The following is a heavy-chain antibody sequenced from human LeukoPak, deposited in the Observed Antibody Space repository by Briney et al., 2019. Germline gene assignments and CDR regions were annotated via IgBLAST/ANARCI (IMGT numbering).Heavy chain of an antibody. V-gene: IGHV4-59*01. Sequence: PSETLSLTCTVSGGSIGTYYWSWIRQPPGKGLEWIGYIYYSGSATYNPSLESRVTLSMDTSKNQYSLKMTSVTAADTAVYYCARGGGRQWLVSGALDSWGQGTLVTVSS. CDR2: IYYSGSA. D-gene: IGHD6-19*01. CDR1: GGSIGTYY. J-gene: IGHJ5*01. CDR3: ARGGGRQWLVSGALDS.